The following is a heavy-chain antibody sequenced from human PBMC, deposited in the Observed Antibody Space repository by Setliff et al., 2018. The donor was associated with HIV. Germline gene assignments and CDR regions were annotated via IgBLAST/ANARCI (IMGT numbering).Heavy chain of an antibody. CDR3: ARERAPHEPTFDS. Sequence: TCKTSGGIFTNYGFNWIRQAPGQGPEWMGDIVPTFGKPNYAEKFQDRVTITADKSTHTVYMQLRSLRSDDTAIYYCARERAPHEPTFDSWGQGTLVTVSS. V-gene: IGHV1-69*06. CDR2: IVPTFGKP. CDR1: GGIFTNYG. J-gene: IGHJ4*02.